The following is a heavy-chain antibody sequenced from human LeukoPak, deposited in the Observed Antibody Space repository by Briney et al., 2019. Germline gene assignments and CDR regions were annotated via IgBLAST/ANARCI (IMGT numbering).Heavy chain of an antibody. CDR1: GYTFTGYY. D-gene: IGHD2-2*01. Sequence: ASVKVSCKASGYTFTGYYMHWVRQAPGQGLEWMGWINPNSGGTNYAQKFQGRVTMTRDTSISTAYMELSRLRSEDTAVYYCASYCSSTSCSGGSDAFDIWGQGTMVTVSS. V-gene: IGHV1-2*02. J-gene: IGHJ3*02. CDR3: ASYCSSTSCSGGSDAFDI. CDR2: INPNSGGT.